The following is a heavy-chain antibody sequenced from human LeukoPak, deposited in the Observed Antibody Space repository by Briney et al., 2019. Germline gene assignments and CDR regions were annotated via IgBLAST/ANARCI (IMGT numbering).Heavy chain of an antibody. CDR1: GYTFTSYG. CDR2: ISAYNGNT. D-gene: IGHD3-10*01. CDR3: ARDPLLWFGEAIDY. V-gene: IGHV1-18*01. Sequence: EASVKVSCKASGYTFTSYGISWVRQAPGQGLEWMGWISAYNGNTNYVQKLQGRVTMTTDTSTSTAYMELRSLRSDDTAVYYCARDPLLWFGEAIDYWGQGTLVTVSS. J-gene: IGHJ4*02.